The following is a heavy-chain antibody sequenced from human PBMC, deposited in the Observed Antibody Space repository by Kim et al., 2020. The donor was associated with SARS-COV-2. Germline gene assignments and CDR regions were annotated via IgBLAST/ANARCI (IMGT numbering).Heavy chain of an antibody. D-gene: IGHD3-22*01. CDR2: ISSSSSYI. CDR3: ARDSRYYYGSSGYPQTLNYYYYGMDV. Sequence: GGSLRLSCAASGFTFSSYSMNWVRQAPGKGLEWVSSISSSSSYIYYADSVKGRFTISRDNAKNSLYLQMNSLRAEDTGVYYCARDSRYYYGSSGYPQTLNYYYYGMDVWGQGTTVTVSS. V-gene: IGHV3-21*01. CDR1: GFTFSSYS. J-gene: IGHJ6*02.